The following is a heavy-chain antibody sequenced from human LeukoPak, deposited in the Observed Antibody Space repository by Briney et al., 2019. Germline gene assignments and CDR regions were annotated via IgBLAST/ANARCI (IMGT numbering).Heavy chain of an antibody. J-gene: IGHJ4*02. CDR3: ARDLGGSHDY. D-gene: IGHD2-15*01. Sequence: ASVKVSCKASGYTFTASYMYWVRQAPGQGPEWVAWINTNNGGAKCAQNLQGRVTVTRDTSISTVYMELNSLRSDDTAVYYCARDLGGSHDYWGQGTLVTVSS. CDR2: INTNNGGA. V-gene: IGHV1-2*02. CDR1: GYTFTASY.